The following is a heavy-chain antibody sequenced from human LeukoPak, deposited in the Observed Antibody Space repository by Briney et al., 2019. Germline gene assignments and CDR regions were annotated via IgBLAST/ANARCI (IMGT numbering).Heavy chain of an antibody. Sequence: GGSLRLSCTASGFTFSSYTMDWVRQAPGKGLEWVARISYAGSNNYYADSVKGRFTISSDNPKNTLYLQMDSLRAEDTAVYYCARAAHTTYVLGRYYYYAMDVWGQGTTVTVSS. CDR1: GFTFSSYT. CDR3: ARAAHTTYVLGRYYYYAMDV. V-gene: IGHV3-30-3*01. CDR2: ISYAGSNN. J-gene: IGHJ6*02. D-gene: IGHD3-10*01.